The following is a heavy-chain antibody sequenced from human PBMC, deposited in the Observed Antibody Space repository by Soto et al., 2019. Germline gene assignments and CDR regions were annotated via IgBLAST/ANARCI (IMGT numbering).Heavy chain of an antibody. D-gene: IGHD2-15*01. CDR2: IDHSGST. CDR3: VRGLRYSGMDV. J-gene: IGHJ6*02. V-gene: IGHV4-34*02. Sequence: QVQLQQWGAGLLKPSETLSLTCAVSGGSFSAYYWTCIRQPPGRGLEWIGEIDHSGSTNYNPSLEGRVTMSIDTAKNRCSLNVTSVTAADTAVYYCVRGLRYSGMDVWGQGTTVTVS. CDR1: GGSFSAYY.